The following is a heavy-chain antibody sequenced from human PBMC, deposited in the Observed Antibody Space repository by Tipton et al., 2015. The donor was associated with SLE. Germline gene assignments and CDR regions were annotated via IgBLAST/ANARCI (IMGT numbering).Heavy chain of an antibody. J-gene: IGHJ3*02. CDR3: VRDGAGDLGAFDI. V-gene: IGHV4-34*01. Sequence: LRLSCAVYGGSFSGYYWSWIRQPPGKALEWIGSIYNSENTHYNPSLKSRVTISVDTSKNQVSLRLTSVTAADTALYYCVRDGAGDLGAFDIWGQGTLAVVSS. D-gene: IGHD2-21*02. CDR2: IYNSENT. CDR1: GGSFSGYY.